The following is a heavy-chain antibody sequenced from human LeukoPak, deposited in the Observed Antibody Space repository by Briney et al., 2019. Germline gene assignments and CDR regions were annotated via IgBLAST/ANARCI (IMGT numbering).Heavy chain of an antibody. Sequence: GGSLRLSCAASGFTFDDYAMHWVRQAPGKGLEWVSGISWNSGSIGYADSVKGRFTISRDNAKNSLYLQMNSLRAEDTALYYCAKAASQQLARPYFDYWGQGTLVTVSS. CDR3: AKAASQQLARPYFDY. D-gene: IGHD6-13*01. J-gene: IGHJ4*02. V-gene: IGHV3-9*01. CDR1: GFTFDDYA. CDR2: ISWNSGSI.